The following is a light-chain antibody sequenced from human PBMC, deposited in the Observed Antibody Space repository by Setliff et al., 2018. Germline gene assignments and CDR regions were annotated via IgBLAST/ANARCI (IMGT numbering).Light chain of an antibody. CDR3: SSYAGNYIYV. V-gene: IGLV2-8*01. CDR2: EVS. J-gene: IGLJ1*01. Sequence: QSVLTQPPSASGSPGQSVTTSCTGTSSDVGGYNFVAWYQQHPGKAPKLMIYEVSKRPSGVPDRFSGSKSGNTASLTVSGLQAEDEADYYCSSYAGNYIYVFGTGTKVTVL. CDR1: SSDVGGYNF.